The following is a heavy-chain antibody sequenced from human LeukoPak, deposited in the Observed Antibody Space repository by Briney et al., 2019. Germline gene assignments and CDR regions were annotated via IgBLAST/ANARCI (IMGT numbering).Heavy chain of an antibody. CDR3: AKVKWELPGRGAFDI. CDR2: ISGSGGST. J-gene: IGHJ3*02. V-gene: IGHV3-23*01. CDR1: GFTFSSYA. Sequence: SGGSLRLSCAASGFTFSSYAMSWVRQAPGKGLEWVSAISGSGGSTYYADSVKGRFTISRDNSKNTLYLQMNSLRAKDTAVYYCAKVKWELPGRGAFDIWGQGTMVTVSS. D-gene: IGHD1-26*01.